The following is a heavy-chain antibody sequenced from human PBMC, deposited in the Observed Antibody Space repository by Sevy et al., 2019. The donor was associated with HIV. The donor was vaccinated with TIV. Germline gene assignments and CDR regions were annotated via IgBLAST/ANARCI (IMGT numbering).Heavy chain of an antibody. V-gene: IGHV4-31*03. CDR1: GGSISSGGYY. D-gene: IGHD3-22*01. CDR2: IYYSGST. Sequence: SETLSLTCTVSGGSISSGGYYWSWIRQHPGKGLVWIGYIYYSGSTYYNPSLKSRVTISVETSKNQFYLKLSSVTGAETAVYYCARDGGAHSSGYRRYFDYWGQGTRVTVSS. CDR3: ARDGGAHSSGYRRYFDY. J-gene: IGHJ4*02.